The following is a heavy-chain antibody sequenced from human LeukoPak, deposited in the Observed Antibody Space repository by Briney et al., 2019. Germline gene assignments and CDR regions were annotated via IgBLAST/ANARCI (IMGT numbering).Heavy chain of an antibody. CDR1: GFTVSNNY. CDR2: IYTGGTT. V-gene: IGHV3-53*01. Sequence: GGSLRLSCAASGFTVSNNYMNWVRQAPGKGLEWVSVIYTGGTTYYADSVKGRFTISRDNSKNTLFLQMNSLTTDDTAVYYCARGPDSYGSGTYYHYFDYWGQGTLVTVSS. D-gene: IGHD3-10*01. J-gene: IGHJ4*02. CDR3: ARGPDSYGSGTYYHYFDY.